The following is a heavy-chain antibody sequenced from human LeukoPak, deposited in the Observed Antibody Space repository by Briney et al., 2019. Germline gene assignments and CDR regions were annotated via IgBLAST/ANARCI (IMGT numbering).Heavy chain of an antibody. D-gene: IGHD2-2*01. J-gene: IGHJ5*02. Sequence: PSETLSLTCTVYGGSFSGLYWSWIRQPPGKGLEWIGEINHSGSTNYNPSLQSRVTISVDTSKNQFSLHLNSVTPEDTAVYYCARRLTQYDCFDPWGQGILVTVSS. V-gene: IGHV4-34*01. CDR3: ARRLTQYDCFDP. CDR2: INHSGST. CDR1: GGSFSGLY.